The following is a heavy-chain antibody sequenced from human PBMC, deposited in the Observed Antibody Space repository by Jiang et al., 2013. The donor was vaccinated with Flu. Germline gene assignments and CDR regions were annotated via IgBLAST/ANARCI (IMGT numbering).Heavy chain of an antibody. D-gene: IGHD3-22*01. CDR3: ARQGVDSNGYYFDY. CDR1: GGSISRSH. J-gene: IGHJ4*02. Sequence: KPSETLSLTCTVSGGSISRSHWSWIRQPPGKGLEWIGYIYYSGSTNYSPSLKSRVTISVDASKNQFSLKLSSVTAADTAVYYCARQGVDSNGYYFDYWGQGTLVTVSS. CDR2: IYYSGST. V-gene: IGHV4-59*08.